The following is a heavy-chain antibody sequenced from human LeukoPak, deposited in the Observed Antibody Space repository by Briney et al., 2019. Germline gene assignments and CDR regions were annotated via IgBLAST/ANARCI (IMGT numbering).Heavy chain of an antibody. CDR3: ARDFKDYYGSGSHYYYYYGVDV. V-gene: IGHV1-18*01. CDR1: GYTLTSYG. Sequence: ASVKVSCKASGYTLTSYGISWVRQAPGQGLEWMGWISAYNGNTNYAQKLQGRVTMTTDTSTSTAYMELRSLRSDDTAVYYCARDFKDYYGSGSHYYYYYGVDVWGQGTTVTVSS. CDR2: ISAYNGNT. J-gene: IGHJ6*02. D-gene: IGHD3-10*01.